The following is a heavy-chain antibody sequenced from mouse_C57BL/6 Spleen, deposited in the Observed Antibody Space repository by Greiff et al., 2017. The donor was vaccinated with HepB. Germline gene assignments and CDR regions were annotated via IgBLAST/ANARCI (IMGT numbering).Heavy chain of an antibody. Sequence: VQLQQSGADLAKPGASVKLSCKASGYTFTSYWMHWVKQRPGQGLEWIGYMNPSSGYTKYNQKFKDKATLTADKSSSPAYMQLSSLTYEDSAVYYCASLLRLDYWGQGTAVTVSS. CDR2: MNPSSGYT. CDR3: ASLLRLDY. J-gene: IGHJ4*01. CDR1: GYTFTSYW. D-gene: IGHD1-1*01. V-gene: IGHV1-7*01.